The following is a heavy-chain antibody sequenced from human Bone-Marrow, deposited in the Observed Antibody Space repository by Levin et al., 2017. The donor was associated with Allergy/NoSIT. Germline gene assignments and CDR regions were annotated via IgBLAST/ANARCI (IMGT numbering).Heavy chain of an antibody. J-gene: IGHJ5*02. CDR3: ACHDYSNTHNWFDP. D-gene: IGHD4-11*01. CDR1: GYTFTGYY. Sequence: GASVKVSCKASGYTFTGYYMHWVRQAPGQGLEWMGWINPNSGGTNYAQKFQGRVTMTRDTSISTAYMELSRLRSDDTAVYYCACHDYSNTHNWFDPWGQGTLVTVSS. CDR2: INPNSGGT. V-gene: IGHV1-2*02.